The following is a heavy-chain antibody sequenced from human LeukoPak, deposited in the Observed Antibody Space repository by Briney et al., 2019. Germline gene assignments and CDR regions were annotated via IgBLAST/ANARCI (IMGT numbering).Heavy chain of an antibody. CDR3: ARVDSGAFDI. D-gene: IGHD3-10*01. CDR1: GGSISSSSYY. V-gene: IGHV4-39*01. CDR2: IYYSGST. J-gene: IGHJ3*02. Sequence: PSETLSLTGTVSGGSISSSSYYWGWIRQPPGKGLEWIGSIYYSGSTYYNPSLKSRVTISVDTSKNQFSLKLSSVTAADTAVYYCARVDSGAFDIWGQGTMVTVSS.